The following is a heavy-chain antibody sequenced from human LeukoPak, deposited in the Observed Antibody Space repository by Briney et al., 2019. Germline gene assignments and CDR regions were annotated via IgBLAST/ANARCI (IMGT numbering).Heavy chain of an antibody. V-gene: IGHV1-2*04. CDR3: ARGDYGGNSIFDY. J-gene: IGHJ4*02. Sequence: ASVRVSCKASGYTFTGYYMHWVRQAPGQGLEWMGWINPNSGGTNYAQKFQGWVTMTRDTSISTAYMELSRLRSDDTAVYYCARGDYGGNSIFDYWGQGTLVTVSS. CDR2: INPNSGGT. CDR1: GYTFTGYY. D-gene: IGHD4-23*01.